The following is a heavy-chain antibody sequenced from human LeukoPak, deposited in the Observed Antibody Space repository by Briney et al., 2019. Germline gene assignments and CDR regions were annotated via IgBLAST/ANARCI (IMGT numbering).Heavy chain of an antibody. CDR2: IIPIFGTE. J-gene: IGHJ4*02. V-gene: IGHV1-69*05. CDR3: ARGWKQLAGTDY. Sequence: SVKVSCKASGGTFSSYAISWVRQAPGQELEWMGRIIPIFGTENYAQKFQGRVTITTDESTSTAYMELSSLRSEDTAVYFCARGWKQLAGTDYWGQGTLVTVSS. CDR1: GGTFSSYA. D-gene: IGHD6-6*01.